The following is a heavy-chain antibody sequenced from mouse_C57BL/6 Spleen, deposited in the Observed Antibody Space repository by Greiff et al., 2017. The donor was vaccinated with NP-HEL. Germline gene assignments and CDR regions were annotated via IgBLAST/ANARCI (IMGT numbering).Heavy chain of an antibody. V-gene: IGHV5-9*01. CDR1: GFTFSSYT. D-gene: IGHD2-2*01. Sequence: EVMLVESGGGLVKPGGSLKLSCAASGFTFSSYTMSWVRQTPEKRLEWVATISGGGGNTYYPDSVKGRFTISRDNAKNTLYLQMSSLRSEDTALYYCARHQEKYGYEDAMDYWGQGTSVTVSS. CDR3: ARHQEKYGYEDAMDY. CDR2: ISGGGGNT. J-gene: IGHJ4*01.